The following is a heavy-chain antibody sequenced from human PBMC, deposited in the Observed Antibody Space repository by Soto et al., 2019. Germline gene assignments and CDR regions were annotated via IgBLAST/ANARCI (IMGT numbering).Heavy chain of an antibody. CDR2: ISGSGGST. CDR3: AKGPTIFGVVFSFDYYYGMYV. CDR1: GFTSSSSA. D-gene: IGHD3-3*01. J-gene: IGHJ6*02. V-gene: IGHV3-23*01. Sequence: GGSLRLSCAASGFTSSSSAMSWVRQAPGRGLEWVSAISGSGGSTYYADSVKGRFTISRDNSKNTLYLQMNNLRAEDTAVYYCAKGPTIFGVVFSFDYYYGMYVWGQGTTVTVSS.